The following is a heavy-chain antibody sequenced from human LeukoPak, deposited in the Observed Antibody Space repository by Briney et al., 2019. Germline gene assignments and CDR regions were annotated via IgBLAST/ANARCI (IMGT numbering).Heavy chain of an antibody. CDR1: GFTFSSYS. CDR3: ARDLLPEYYYDSSGYYRALGY. V-gene: IGHV3-21*01. Sequence: GGSLRLSCAASGFTFSSYSMNWVRQAPGKGLEWVSSISSSSSYTYYADSVKGRFTTSRDNAKNSLYLQMNSLRAEDTAVYYCARDLLPEYYYDSSGYYRALGYWGQGTLVTVSS. CDR2: ISSSSSYT. J-gene: IGHJ4*02. D-gene: IGHD3-22*01.